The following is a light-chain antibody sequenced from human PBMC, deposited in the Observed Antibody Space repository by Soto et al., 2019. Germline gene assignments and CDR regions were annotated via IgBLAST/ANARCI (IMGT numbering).Light chain of an antibody. CDR1: TSNIGSNY. V-gene: IGLV1-47*01. CDR2: RNN. CDR3: AAWDDSLSVV. J-gene: IGLJ2*01. Sequence: QSVLTQPTSASGTPGQRVTISCSGSTSNIGSNYVYWYQQLPGTAPKLLSYRNNQRPSGVPDRFSGSKSGTSASLAISGLRSEDEADYYCAAWDDSLSVVFGGGTKVTVL.